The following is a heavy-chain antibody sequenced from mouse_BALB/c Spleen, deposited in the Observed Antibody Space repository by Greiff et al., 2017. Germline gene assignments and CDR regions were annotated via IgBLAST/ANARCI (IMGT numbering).Heavy chain of an antibody. CDR2: ISSGGSYT. Sequence: EVKVVESGGGLVKPGGSLKLSCAASGFTFSSYAMSWVRQTPEKRLEWVATISSGGSYTYYPDSVKGRFTISRDNAKNTLYLQMSSLRSEDTAMYYCARQGLRRGGRHYYAMDYWGQGTSVTVSS. J-gene: IGHJ4*01. V-gene: IGHV5-9-3*01. CDR1: GFTFSSYA. CDR3: ARQGLRRGGRHYYAMDY. D-gene: IGHD2-4*01.